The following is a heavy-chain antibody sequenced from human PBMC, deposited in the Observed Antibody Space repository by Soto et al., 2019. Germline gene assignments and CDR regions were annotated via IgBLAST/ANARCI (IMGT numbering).Heavy chain of an antibody. CDR2: IYYSGST. V-gene: IGHV4-59*08. D-gene: IGHD6-19*01. J-gene: IGHJ4*02. CDR3: ARLPGYSSGVFDY. Sequence: SETLSLTCTIFGASISNYYWSWIRQPPGKGLEWIGHIYYSGSTNYNPSLKSRVTISVDTSKKQFSLKLSSVTAADTAVYYCARLPGYSSGVFDYWGQGSLVTVSS. CDR1: GASISNYY.